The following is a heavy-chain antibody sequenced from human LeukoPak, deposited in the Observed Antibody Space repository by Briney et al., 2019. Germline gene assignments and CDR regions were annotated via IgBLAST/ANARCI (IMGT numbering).Heavy chain of an antibody. V-gene: IGHV3-30*03. J-gene: IGHJ6*02. CDR2: ISYDGSNK. D-gene: IGHD3-10*01. Sequence: PGGSLRLSCAASGFTFSSYGMHWVRQAPGKGLEWVAVISYDGSNKYYADSVKGRFTISRDNSKNTLYLQMNSLRAEDTAVYYCAREGFSEHGSGKTAGSYYYYGMDVWGQGTTVTVSS. CDR3: AREGFSEHGSGKTAGSYYYYGMDV. CDR1: GFTFSSYG.